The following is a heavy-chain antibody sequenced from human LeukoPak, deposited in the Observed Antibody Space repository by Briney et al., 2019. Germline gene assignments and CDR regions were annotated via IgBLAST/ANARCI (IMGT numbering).Heavy chain of an antibody. CDR3: ARVSPGYSGSYFYDAFDM. J-gene: IGHJ3*02. V-gene: IGHV3-48*02. D-gene: IGHD1-26*01. Sequence: PGGSLRLSCAASGFTFSSYSMNWVRQVPGKGLEWVSYISSYSGTKHYADSVKGRFTISRDNAKNSLYLEMNSLRDEDTAVYYCARVSPGYSGSYFYDAFDMRGQGTMVTVSS. CDR1: GFTFSSYS. CDR2: ISSYSGTK.